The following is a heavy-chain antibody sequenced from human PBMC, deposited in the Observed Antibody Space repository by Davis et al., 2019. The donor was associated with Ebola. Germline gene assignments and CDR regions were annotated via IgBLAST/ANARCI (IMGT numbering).Heavy chain of an antibody. CDR2: IWYDGSRR. J-gene: IGHJ3*02. Sequence: GGSLRLSCAASGFTFTDYGIHWVRQAPGKGLEGVSIIWYDGSRRDYADSVKGRFTISRDDSKNTVYLQMNSLRAEDTAVYYCATGLGARDAFDIWGQGTMVTVSS. CDR1: GFTFTDYG. V-gene: IGHV3-30*02. CDR3: ATGLGARDAFDI. D-gene: IGHD1-26*01.